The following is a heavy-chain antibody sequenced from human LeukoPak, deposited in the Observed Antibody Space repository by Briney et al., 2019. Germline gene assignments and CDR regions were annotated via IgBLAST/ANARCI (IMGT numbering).Heavy chain of an antibody. J-gene: IGHJ4*02. D-gene: IGHD7-27*01. CDR2: ISGRGGST. CDR1: GFTFSSYA. Sequence: HPGGSLRLSCAASGFTFSSYAMSWVRQAPGKGLEWVSAISGRGGSTYYADSVKGRFTISRDNAKNTLYLQMNSLRVEDTAVYYCARGLTGDRWGQGSLVTVSS. CDR3: ARGLTGDR. V-gene: IGHV3-23*01.